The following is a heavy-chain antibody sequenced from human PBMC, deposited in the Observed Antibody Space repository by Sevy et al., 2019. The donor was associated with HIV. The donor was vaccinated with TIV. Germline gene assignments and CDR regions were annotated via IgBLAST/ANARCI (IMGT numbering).Heavy chain of an antibody. CDR2: VKHSGST. V-gene: IGHV4-34*01. Sequence: SETLSLTCAVYGGSFSGYYWSWIRRPPVKGLEWIGEVKHSGSTNYNPSLKSRVTISVDTSKNQFSLKLSSVTAADTAVYYCARDSYDYIWGSYRPTQLGFDPWGQGTLVTVSS. J-gene: IGHJ5*02. CDR3: ARDSYDYIWGSYRPTQLGFDP. CDR1: GGSFSGYY. D-gene: IGHD3-16*02.